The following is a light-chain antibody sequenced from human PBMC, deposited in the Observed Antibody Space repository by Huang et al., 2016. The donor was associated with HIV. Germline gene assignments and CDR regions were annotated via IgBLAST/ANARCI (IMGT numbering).Light chain of an antibody. CDR2: AAS. V-gene: IGKV1-17*03. CDR3: LQYNSYPLT. CDR1: QDINNY. Sequence: DIQMTQSPSAMSASVGDRVTITCRASQDINNYLAWFQQKAGKAPVRLIYAASRLQSGVPSCISGSGSGTEFTHAISNLQPEDFAAYYCLQYNSYPLTFGPGTKVDIK. J-gene: IGKJ3*01.